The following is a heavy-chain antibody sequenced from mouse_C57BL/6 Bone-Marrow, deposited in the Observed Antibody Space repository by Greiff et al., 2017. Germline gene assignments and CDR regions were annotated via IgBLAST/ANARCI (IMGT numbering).Heavy chain of an antibody. J-gene: IGHJ2*01. V-gene: IGHV1-50*01. Sequence: VKLQQPGAELVKPGASVKLSCKASGYTFTSYWMQWVKQRPGQGLEWIGEIDPSDSYNNYNQKFKGKATLTVDNSSSTAYMQSSSLASEDSSFYYCARESRSFFDYWGQGTTLTVSS. D-gene: IGHD1-3*01. CDR2: IDPSDSYN. CDR3: ARESRSFFDY. CDR1: GYTFTSYW.